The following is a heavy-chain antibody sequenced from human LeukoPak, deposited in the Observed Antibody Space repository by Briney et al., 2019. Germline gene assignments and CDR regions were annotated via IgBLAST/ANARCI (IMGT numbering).Heavy chain of an antibody. Sequence: GGSLRLSCAASGFTFSSYSMIWVRQAPGKGLEWVSSISSSSSYIYYADSVKGRFAISRDNAKNSLYLQMNSLRAEDTAVYYCARRPIAAAGNWFDPWGQGTLVTVSS. CDR1: GFTFSSYS. V-gene: IGHV3-21*01. CDR3: ARRPIAAAGNWFDP. J-gene: IGHJ5*02. D-gene: IGHD6-13*01. CDR2: ISSSSSYI.